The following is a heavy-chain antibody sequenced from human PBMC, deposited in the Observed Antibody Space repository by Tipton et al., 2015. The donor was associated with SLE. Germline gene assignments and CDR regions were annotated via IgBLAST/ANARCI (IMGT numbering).Heavy chain of an antibody. J-gene: IGHJ4*02. CDR2: IYSGGSST. Sequence: SLRLSCAASGFTFSSYAMSWVRQAPGKGLEWVSVIYSGGSSTYYADSVKGRFTISRDNSKNTLYLQMNSLRAEDTAVYYCAKEPIAVASWYFGYWGQGTLVTVSS. V-gene: IGHV3-23*03. D-gene: IGHD6-19*01. CDR3: AKEPIAVASWYFGY. CDR1: GFTFSSYA.